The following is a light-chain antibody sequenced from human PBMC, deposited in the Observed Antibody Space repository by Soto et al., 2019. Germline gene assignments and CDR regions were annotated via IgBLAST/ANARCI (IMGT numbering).Light chain of an antibody. CDR3: AAWDGSLNGWV. V-gene: IGLV1-44*01. CDR2: SNV. CDR1: SSNIGSNT. J-gene: IGLJ3*02. Sequence: QSVLTQAPSASGTPGQRVTISCSGSSSNIGSNTVSWYQQVPGTAPKLLIYSNVQRPSGVPDRFSGSKSGTSASLAIGGLQSEDEADYYCAAWDGSLNGWVFGGGPKLTVL.